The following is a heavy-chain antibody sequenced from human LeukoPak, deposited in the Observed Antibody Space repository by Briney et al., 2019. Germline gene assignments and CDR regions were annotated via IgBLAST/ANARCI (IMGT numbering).Heavy chain of an antibody. V-gene: IGHV4-59*11. Sequence: PSETLSLTCIVSAGSISIHYWSYIRQPPGKGLEWIGFIYYSGRTKYNPSLQSRVTISLDTSENNFSLKLTSVTAADTAVYYCARLLDNDSSGDPDTFDMWGQGTVVTVSS. D-gene: IGHD3-22*01. J-gene: IGHJ3*02. CDR2: IYYSGRT. CDR1: AGSISIHY. CDR3: ARLLDNDSSGDPDTFDM.